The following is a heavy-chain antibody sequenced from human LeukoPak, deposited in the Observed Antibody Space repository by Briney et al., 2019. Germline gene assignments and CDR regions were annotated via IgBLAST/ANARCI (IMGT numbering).Heavy chain of an antibody. V-gene: IGHV3-33*01. CDR2: IWYDGSNK. D-gene: IGHD6-13*01. Sequence: PGGSLRLSCAASGFTFSSYGMHRVRQAPGKGLEWVAVIWYDGSNKYYADSVKGRFTISRDNSKNTLYLQMNSLRAEDTAVYYCARDSAYSSSCVTNWGQGTLVTVSS. J-gene: IGHJ4*02. CDR3: ARDSAYSSSCVTN. CDR1: GFTFSSYG.